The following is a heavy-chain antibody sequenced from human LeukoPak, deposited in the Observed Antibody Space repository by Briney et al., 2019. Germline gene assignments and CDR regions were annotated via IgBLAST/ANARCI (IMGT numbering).Heavy chain of an antibody. J-gene: IGHJ4*02. V-gene: IGHV3-11*01. CDR2: ISSSGSTI. Sequence: GGSLRLSCAASGFTFSDYYMSWIRQAPGKGLEWVSYISSSGSTIYYADSVKGRFTISRDNAKNSLYLQMNSLRAEDTAVYYCARDLLTALLYFDYWGQGTLVTVSS. CDR1: GFTFSDYY. D-gene: IGHD3-10*01. CDR3: ARDLLTALLYFDY.